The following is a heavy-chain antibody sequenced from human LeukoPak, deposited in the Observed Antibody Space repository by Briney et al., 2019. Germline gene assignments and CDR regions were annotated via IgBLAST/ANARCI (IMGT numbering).Heavy chain of an antibody. CDR1: GGSFSGYY. CDR3: ARVIDY. CDR2: INHSGSP. J-gene: IGHJ4*02. Sequence: SETLSLTCAVYGGSFSGYYWNWIRQPPGKGLEWIGEINHSGSPNYNPSLKSRVTISIDTSKNQFSLKLSSVTAADTAVYYCARVIDYWGQGTLVTVSS. V-gene: IGHV4-34*01.